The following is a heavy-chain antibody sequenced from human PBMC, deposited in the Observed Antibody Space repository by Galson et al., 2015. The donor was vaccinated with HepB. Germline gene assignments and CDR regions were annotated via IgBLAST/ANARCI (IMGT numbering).Heavy chain of an antibody. CDR3: AREDSSGWYMVWFDP. CDR1: GYSFTSYW. J-gene: IGHJ5*02. CDR2: IDPSDSYT. V-gene: IGHV5-10-1*01. D-gene: IGHD6-19*01. Sequence: QSGAEVKKPGESLRISCKGSGYSFTSYWISWVRQMPGKGLEWMGRIDPSDSYTNYSPSFQGHVTISADKSISTAYLQWSSLKASDTAMYYCAREDSSGWYMVWFDPWGQGTLVTVSS.